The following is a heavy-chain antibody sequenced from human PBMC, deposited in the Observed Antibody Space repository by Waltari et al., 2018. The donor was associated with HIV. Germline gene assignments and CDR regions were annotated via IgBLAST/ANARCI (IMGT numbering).Heavy chain of an antibody. CDR3: ARAYLGWSSNWFDP. Sequence: QVQLQESGPGLVKPSETLSLTCTVPGASISTYYWSWIRQPAGKGLEWIGRIYTSESTNYNPSLKSRVTMSVDTSKNQFSLKLSSVTAADTAVYYCARAYLGWSSNWFDPWGQGTLVTVSS. J-gene: IGHJ5*02. V-gene: IGHV4-4*07. D-gene: IGHD7-27*01. CDR2: IYTSEST. CDR1: GASISTYY.